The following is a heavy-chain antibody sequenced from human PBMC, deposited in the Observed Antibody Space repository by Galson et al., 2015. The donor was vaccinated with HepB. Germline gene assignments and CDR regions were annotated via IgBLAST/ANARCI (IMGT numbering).Heavy chain of an antibody. CDR1: GFTFSNYG. CDR2: IWSDAKNK. J-gene: IGHJ5*01. D-gene: IGHD2-2*01. CDR3: ARGAGAYCSSTSCYSNNWFDS. Sequence: SLRLSCAASGFTFSNYGMHWVRQAPGKGLEWVALIWSDAKNKDYTDSVKGRFTISRDNYKNTLFLQMSSLRAEDTAIYYCARGAGAYCSSTSCYSNNWFDSWGQGTLVTVSS. V-gene: IGHV3-33*01.